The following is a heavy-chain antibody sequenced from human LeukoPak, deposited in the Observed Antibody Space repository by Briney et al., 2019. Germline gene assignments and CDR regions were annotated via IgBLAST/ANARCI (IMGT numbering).Heavy chain of an antibody. Sequence: GASVKVSCKASGYTFTSYAMNWVRQAPGQGLEWMGWINPNSGGTNYAQKFQGRVTMTRDTSISTAYMELSRLRSDDTAVYYCARGYSSSWYWGQGTMVTVSS. D-gene: IGHD6-13*01. CDR3: ARGYSSSWY. J-gene: IGHJ3*01. V-gene: IGHV1-2*02. CDR2: INPNSGGT. CDR1: GYTFTSYA.